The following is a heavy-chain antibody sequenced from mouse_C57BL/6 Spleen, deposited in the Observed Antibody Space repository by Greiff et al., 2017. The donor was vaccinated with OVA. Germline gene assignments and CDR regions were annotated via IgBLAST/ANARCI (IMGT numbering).Heavy chain of an antibody. CDR3: TTSSYGAMDY. CDR1: GFNIKDDY. D-gene: IGHD1-1*01. Sequence: VHVKQSGAELVRPGASVKLSCTASGFNIKDDYMHWVKQRPEQGLEWIGWIDPENGDTEYASKFQGKATITADTSSNTAYLQLSSLTSEDTAVYYCTTSSYGAMDYWGQGTSVTVSS. J-gene: IGHJ4*01. V-gene: IGHV14-4*01. CDR2: IDPENGDT.